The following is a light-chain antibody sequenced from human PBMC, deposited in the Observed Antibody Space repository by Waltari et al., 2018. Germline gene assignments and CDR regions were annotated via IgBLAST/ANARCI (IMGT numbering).Light chain of an antibody. CDR2: FNN. Sequence: QSVVTQPPSASGTLGQRVTMSCSGSGFNIGANAVTWYQQFPGSAPKLLIYFNNQRPSGVPDRFSGSKFGTSASLAISGLQSEDEADYYCAAWDDSLGGWVFGGGTKLTVL. J-gene: IGLJ3*02. CDR3: AAWDDSLGGWV. CDR1: GFNIGANA. V-gene: IGLV1-44*01.